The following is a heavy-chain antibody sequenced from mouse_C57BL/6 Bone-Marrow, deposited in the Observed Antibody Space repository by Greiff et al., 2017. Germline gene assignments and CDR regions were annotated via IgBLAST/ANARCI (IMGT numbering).Heavy chain of an antibody. CDR2: IDPSDSYT. V-gene: IGHV1-59*01. J-gene: IGHJ1*03. CDR1: GYTFTSYW. CDR3: AEEYSSNYVDWYFDV. Sequence: VQLQQPGAELVRPGTSVKLSCKASGYTFTSYWMHWVKQRPGQGLEWIGVIDPSDSYTNYNQKFKGKATLTVDTSSSTAYMQLSSLTSEDSAVYYCAEEYSSNYVDWYFDVWGTGTTVTVSS. D-gene: IGHD2-5*01.